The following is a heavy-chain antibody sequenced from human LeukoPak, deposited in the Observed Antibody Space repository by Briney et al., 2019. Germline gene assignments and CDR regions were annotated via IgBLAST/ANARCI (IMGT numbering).Heavy chain of an antibody. CDR1: GFTSSSYD. J-gene: IGHJ4*02. CDR2: IGTAGDT. Sequence: PGGSLRLSCAASGFTSSSYDMHWVRQATGKGLEWVSAIGTAGDTYYPGSVKGRFTISRENAKNSLYLQMNSLRAEDTAVYYCARDCGRDELDYWGQGTLVTVSS. V-gene: IGHV3-13*01. CDR3: ARDCGRDELDY. D-gene: IGHD5-24*01.